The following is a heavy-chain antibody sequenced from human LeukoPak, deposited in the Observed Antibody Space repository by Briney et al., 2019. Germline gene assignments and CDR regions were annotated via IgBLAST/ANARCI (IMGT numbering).Heavy chain of an antibody. CDR2: ISSSSTI. V-gene: IGHV3-48*02. CDR1: GFTFSSYS. D-gene: IGHD1-26*01. Sequence: GGSLRLSCAASGFTFSSYSMNWARQAPGKGLEWVSYISSSSTIYYADSVKGRFTISRDNAKNSLYLQMNSLRDEDTAVYYCARDVSGSLAFDYWGQGTLVTVSS. J-gene: IGHJ4*02. CDR3: ARDVSGSLAFDY.